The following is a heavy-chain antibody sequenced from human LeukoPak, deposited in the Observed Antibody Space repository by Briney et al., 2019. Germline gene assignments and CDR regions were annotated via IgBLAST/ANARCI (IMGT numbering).Heavy chain of an antibody. J-gene: IGHJ5*02. V-gene: IGHV4-34*01. CDR2: INHSGST. CDR3: ARDRESDKGDNWFDP. D-gene: IGHD2-15*01. Sequence: SETLSLTCAVYGGSFSGYYWSWIRQPPGKGLEWIGEINHSGSTNYNPSLKSRVTISVDTSKNQFSLKLSSVTAADTAVYYCARDRESDKGDNWFDPWGQGTLVTVSS. CDR1: GGSFSGYY.